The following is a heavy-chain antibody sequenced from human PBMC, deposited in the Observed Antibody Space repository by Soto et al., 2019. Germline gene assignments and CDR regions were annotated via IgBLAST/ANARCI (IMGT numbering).Heavy chain of an antibody. D-gene: IGHD6-13*01. CDR2: IWYDGSNK. CDR1: GFTFSSYG. CDR3: ARGRQQQLEAFDI. J-gene: IGHJ3*02. Sequence: LRLSCAASGFTFSSYGMHWVRQAPGKGLEWVAVIWYDGSNKYYADSVKGRFTISRDNSKNTLYLQMNSLRAEDTAVYYCARGRQQQLEAFDIWGQGTMVTVSS. V-gene: IGHV3-33*01.